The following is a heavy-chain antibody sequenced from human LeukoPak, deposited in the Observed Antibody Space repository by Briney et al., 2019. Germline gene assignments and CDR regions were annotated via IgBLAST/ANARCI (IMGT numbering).Heavy chain of an antibody. CDR2: IYYSGST. J-gene: IGHJ6*03. D-gene: IGHD2-15*01. CDR1: GASLNDNY. V-gene: IGHV4-59*01. CDR3: ASGYCSGGSCYYYMDV. Sequence: TSETLSLTCSVSGASLNDNYWSWIRQPPGKGLEWIGYIYYSGSTHYNSSLKSRVTMSIDTSKNQFSLKLSSVTAADTAVYYCASGYCSGGSCYYYMDVWGKGTTVTVSS.